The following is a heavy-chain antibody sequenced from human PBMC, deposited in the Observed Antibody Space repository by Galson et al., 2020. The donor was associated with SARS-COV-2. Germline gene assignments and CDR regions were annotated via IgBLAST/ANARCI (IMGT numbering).Heavy chain of an antibody. CDR1: GYTFTGYY. J-gene: IGHJ3*02. Sequence: GESLKISCKASGYTFTGYYLYWVRQAPGQGLEWMGWINPNSGGTKSAEKFQGRVTMTRDTSISTAYMELSSLRSDDTGVYYCAHGSVAMPMDAFDIWGQGTMVTVSS. CDR2: INPNSGGT. V-gene: IGHV1-2*02. D-gene: IGHD2-2*01. CDR3: AHGSVAMPMDAFDI.